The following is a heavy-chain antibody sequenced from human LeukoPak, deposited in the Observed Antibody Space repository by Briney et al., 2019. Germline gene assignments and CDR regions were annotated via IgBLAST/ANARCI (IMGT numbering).Heavy chain of an antibody. V-gene: IGHV3-30-3*01. Sequence: PGGSLRLSCAASGFTFSSYAMHWVRQAPGKGLEWVAVISYDGSNKYYADSVKGRFTISRDNSKNTLYLQMNSLRAEDTAVYYCARGRIDCTNGVCYRYSDFDYWGQGTLVTVSS. D-gene: IGHD2-8*01. CDR1: GFTFSSYA. J-gene: IGHJ4*02. CDR2: ISYDGSNK. CDR3: ARGRIDCTNGVCYRYSDFDY.